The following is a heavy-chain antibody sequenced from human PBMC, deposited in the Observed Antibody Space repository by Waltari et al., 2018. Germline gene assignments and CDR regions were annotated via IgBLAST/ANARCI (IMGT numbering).Heavy chain of an antibody. V-gene: IGHV1-2*06. CDR3: ARDLGSDYGNRDY. Sequence: QVHLVQSGAEVKKPGASVKVSCKASGYTFTGYYIQWVRRAPGPGLEWMGRSNPNSGDTNYAQKFQGRVTLTRDTSINTAYMELSSLKSDDTAVYYCARDLGSDYGNRDYWGQGTLVTVPS. D-gene: IGHD4-17*01. CDR1: GYTFTGYY. CDR2: SNPNSGDT. J-gene: IGHJ4*02.